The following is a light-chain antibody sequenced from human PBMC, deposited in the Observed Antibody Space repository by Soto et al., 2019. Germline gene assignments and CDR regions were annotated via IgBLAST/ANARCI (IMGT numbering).Light chain of an antibody. CDR1: QGISSF. J-gene: IGKJ5*01. CDR3: QQLYIFPLT. Sequence: DIHLTQSPSFLSASVGDRVTITCRASQGISSFLAWYQQKPGKAPNLLMYAASTLQSGVPSRFSGGESGTEYTLTISSPQPEDSATYYCQQLYIFPLTFGQGTRLEIK. V-gene: IGKV1-9*01. CDR2: AAS.